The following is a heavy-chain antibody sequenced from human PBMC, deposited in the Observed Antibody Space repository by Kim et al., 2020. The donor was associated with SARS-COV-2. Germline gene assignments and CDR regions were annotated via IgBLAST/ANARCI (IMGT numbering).Heavy chain of an antibody. CDR3: ARTGLWYSFDY. CDR1: GFTFSSYE. D-gene: IGHD5-18*01. Sequence: GGSLRLSCAASGFTFSSYEMNWVRQAPGKGLEWVSYISSSGSTIYYADSVKGRFTISRDNAKNSLYLQMNSLRAEDTAVYYCARTGLWYSFDYWGQGTLVTVSS. J-gene: IGHJ4*02. V-gene: IGHV3-48*03. CDR2: ISSSGSTI.